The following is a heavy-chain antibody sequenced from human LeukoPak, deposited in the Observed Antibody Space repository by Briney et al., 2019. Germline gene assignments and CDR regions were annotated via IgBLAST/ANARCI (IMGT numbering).Heavy chain of an antibody. CDR3: ARVLHYDFWSGYYGGYYYMDV. CDR1: GYTLTELS. CDR2: FDPEDGET. V-gene: IGHV1-24*01. J-gene: IGHJ6*03. Sequence: ASVKVSCKVSGYTLTELSMHWVRQAPGKGLEWMGGFDPEDGETIYAQKFQGRVTMTEDTSTDTAYMELSSLRSEDTAVYYCARVLHYDFWSGYYGGYYYMDVWGKGTTVTVSS. D-gene: IGHD3-3*01.